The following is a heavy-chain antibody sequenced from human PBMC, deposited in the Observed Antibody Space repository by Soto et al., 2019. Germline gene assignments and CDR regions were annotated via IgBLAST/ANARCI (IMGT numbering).Heavy chain of an antibody. CDR3: ARVKPIFGVVPYYFDY. CDR2: IYYSGST. CDR1: GGSISSYY. J-gene: IGHJ4*02. D-gene: IGHD3-3*01. Sequence: SETLSLTCTVSGGSISSYYWSWIRQPPGKGLEWIGYIYYSGSTNYNPSLKSRVTISVDTSKNQFSLKLSSVTAADTAVYYCARVKPIFGVVPYYFDYWGQGTLVTVSS. V-gene: IGHV4-59*01.